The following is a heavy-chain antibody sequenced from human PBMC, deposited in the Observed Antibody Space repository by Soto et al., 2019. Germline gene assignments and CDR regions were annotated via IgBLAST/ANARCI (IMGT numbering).Heavy chain of an antibody. D-gene: IGHD1-1*01. CDR2: ISARIGNT. J-gene: IGHJ4*02. Sequence: QVHLVQSGAEVKKPGASVKVSCKGSGYTFTSYGITWVRQAPGQGLEWMEWISARIGNTDYARKPQRRVPVTRDTSTSTAYMELRSLRSADAAVYYCARGRYGDYWGEGALVTVSS. CDR3: ARGRYGDY. CDR1: GYTFTSYG. V-gene: IGHV1-18*01.